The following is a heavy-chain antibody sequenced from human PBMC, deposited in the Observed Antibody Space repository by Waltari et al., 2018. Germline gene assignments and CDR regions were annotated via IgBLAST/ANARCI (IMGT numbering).Heavy chain of an antibody. D-gene: IGHD3-10*01. J-gene: IGHJ6*02. Sequence: QVQLQESGPGLVKPSETLSLTCTVSGGSISSYYWSWIRQPPGKGLEWIGYIYYSGSTNDNPSRKSRVNISGETSKNQFSLKQSSVTAADTAVYYCARSPDGSGNSPPYYYYGMDVWGQGTTVTVSS. V-gene: IGHV4-59*01. CDR3: ARSPDGSGNSPPYYYYGMDV. CDR2: IYYSGST. CDR1: GGSISSYY.